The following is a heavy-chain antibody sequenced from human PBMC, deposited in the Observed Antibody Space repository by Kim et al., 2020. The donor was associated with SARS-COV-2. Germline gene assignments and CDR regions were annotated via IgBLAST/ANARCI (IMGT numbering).Heavy chain of an antibody. V-gene: IGHV3-30*18. CDR2: ISYDGSNK. J-gene: IGHJ4*02. Sequence: GGSLRLSCAASGFTFSSYGMHWVRQAPGKGLEWVAVISYDGSNKYYADSVKGRFTISRDNSKNTLYLQMNSLRAEDTAVYYCAKLMTAMVTSPDYWGQGTLVTVSS. CDR3: AKLMTAMVTSPDY. D-gene: IGHD5-18*01. CDR1: GFTFSSYG.